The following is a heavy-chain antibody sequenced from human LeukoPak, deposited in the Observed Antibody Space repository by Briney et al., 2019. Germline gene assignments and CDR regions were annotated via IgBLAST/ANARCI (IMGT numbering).Heavy chain of an antibody. D-gene: IGHD1-26*01. CDR3: ARVTGRYWTKRSYYFDY. CDR2: IYSGGST. Sequence: PGRSLRLSCAASGFTVSSNYMSWVRQAPGKGLEWVSVIYSGGSTYYADSVKGRFTISRDNSKNTLYLQMNSLRAEDTAVYYCARVTGRYWTKRSYYFDYWGQGTLVTVSS. V-gene: IGHV3-66*01. J-gene: IGHJ4*02. CDR1: GFTVSSNY.